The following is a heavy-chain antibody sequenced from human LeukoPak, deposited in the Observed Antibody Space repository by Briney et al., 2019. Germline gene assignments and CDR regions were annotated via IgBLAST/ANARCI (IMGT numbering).Heavy chain of an antibody. J-gene: IGHJ4*02. Sequence: GGSLRLSCAAFGFTFSNYVMNWVRQAPGKGLEWVSGISGSGARTYYADSVKGRFTISRDNSKNTLYLQMNSLRAEDTAVYYCARFKDGYNRFDSWGQGTLVTVSS. CDR1: GFTFSNYV. D-gene: IGHD5-24*01. V-gene: IGHV3-23*01. CDR2: ISGSGART. CDR3: ARFKDGYNRFDS.